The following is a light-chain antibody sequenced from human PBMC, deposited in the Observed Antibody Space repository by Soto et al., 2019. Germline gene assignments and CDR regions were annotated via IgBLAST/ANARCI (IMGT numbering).Light chain of an antibody. CDR2: RNH. J-gene: IGLJ2*01. V-gene: IGLV1-44*01. CDR1: RSNIGTYA. CDR3: PAWDDSLRAVV. Sequence: QSVLTQSPSASGTPGQRVTISCSGSRSNIGTYAVNWYQQLPGAAPTLLIFRNHQRRSGVPDRFSGSKSGTSASLAISGPQSEDEADYYCPAWDDSLRAVVFGGGTKVTVL.